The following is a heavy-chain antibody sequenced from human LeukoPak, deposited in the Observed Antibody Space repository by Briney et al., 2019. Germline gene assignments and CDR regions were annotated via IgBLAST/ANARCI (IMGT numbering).Heavy chain of an antibody. Sequence: GGSLRLSCAASGFTVSSNYMSWVRQAPGKELEWVSVIYSGGSTYYADSVKGRFTISRDNSKNTLYLQMNSLRAEDTAVYYCARDRGHSSGWYPLDYWGQGTLVTVSS. CDR2: IYSGGST. V-gene: IGHV3-53*01. CDR1: GFTVSSNY. D-gene: IGHD6-19*01. J-gene: IGHJ4*02. CDR3: ARDRGHSSGWYPLDY.